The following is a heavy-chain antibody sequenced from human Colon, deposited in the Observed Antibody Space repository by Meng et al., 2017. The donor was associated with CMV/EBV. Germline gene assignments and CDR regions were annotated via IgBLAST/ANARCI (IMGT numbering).Heavy chain of an antibody. V-gene: IGHV3-21*01. Sequence: GESLKISCAASGFTFNGYYMSWVRQAPGKGLEWVASINSYAYNIGYADSVKGRFTISRDNAKNSLYLQMNSLGAEDTAVYFCVREIRRSWFDPWGQGTLVTVSS. CDR1: GFTFNGYY. CDR2: INSYAYNI. D-gene: IGHD4-17*01. CDR3: VREIRRSWFDP. J-gene: IGHJ5*02.